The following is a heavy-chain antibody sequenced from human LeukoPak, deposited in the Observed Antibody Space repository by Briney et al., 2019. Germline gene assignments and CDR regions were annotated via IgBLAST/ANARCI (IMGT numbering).Heavy chain of an antibody. CDR1: EYTFSSW. V-gene: IGHV5-51*01. J-gene: IGHJ5*02. D-gene: IGHD3-10*01. Sequence: GESLKISCKGFEYTFSSWIGWVRQMPGKGLEWMGSIYAGDSDTRYSPSFQGQVTISVDKSTDTAYLQWSSLKASDTAMYYCARSGYYSSGKYLPNWFDPWGQGTLVTVSS. CDR3: ARSGYYSSGKYLPNWFDP. CDR2: IYAGDSDT.